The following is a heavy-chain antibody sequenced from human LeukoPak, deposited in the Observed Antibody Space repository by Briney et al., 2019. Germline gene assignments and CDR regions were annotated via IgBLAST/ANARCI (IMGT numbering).Heavy chain of an antibody. CDR1: GYTFTDYY. CDR2: VDPEDGET. Sequence: ASVKVSCKVSGYTFTDYYMHWVQQAPGKGLEWMGLVDPEDGETIYAEKFQGRGTITANTSTDTAYMELSSLRSEDTAVYYCAILAYCGGDCYRSTASDWGQGTLVTVSS. D-gene: IGHD2-21*01. CDR3: AILAYCGGDCYRSTASD. J-gene: IGHJ4*02. V-gene: IGHV1-69-2*01.